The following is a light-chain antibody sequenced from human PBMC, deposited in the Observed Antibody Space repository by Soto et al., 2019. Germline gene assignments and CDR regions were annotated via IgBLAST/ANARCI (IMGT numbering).Light chain of an antibody. CDR1: SRDVGDYNY. CDR2: EVT. V-gene: IGLV2-8*01. CDR3: TSYAGANTLV. Sequence: QSALTQPPSASGSPGQSVTISCTGTSRDVGDYNYVSWYQQHPGKAPKLMIFEVTKRPSGVPDRFSGSKSANTASLTVSGLQAEDEADYFCTSYAGANTLVFGGGTQLTVL. J-gene: IGLJ7*01.